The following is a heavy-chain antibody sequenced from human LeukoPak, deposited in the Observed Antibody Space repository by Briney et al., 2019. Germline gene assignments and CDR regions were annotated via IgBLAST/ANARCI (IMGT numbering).Heavy chain of an antibody. J-gene: IGHJ4*02. D-gene: IGHD6-19*01. CDR3: AREHSSGLYHFDY. Sequence: SETLSLTCISSGGSISSYYWSWIRQPPGKGLEWIGYMYYRGSTNYNPSLKSRVTISADTSKNQVSLKLSSVTAADTAVYYCAREHSSGLYHFDYWGQGTLVTVSS. CDR1: GGSISSYY. V-gene: IGHV4-59*01. CDR2: MYYRGST.